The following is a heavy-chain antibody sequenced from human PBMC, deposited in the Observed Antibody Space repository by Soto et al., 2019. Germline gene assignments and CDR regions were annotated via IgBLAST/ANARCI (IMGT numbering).Heavy chain of an antibody. CDR3: ARPFDTSGWYDH. Sequence: GESLKISCKGSGYSFTSYWIAWVRQMPGKGLECMGIIYPGDSDTRYSPSFEGQVTISADKSINTAYLQWSSLKASDSAMYYCARPFDTSGWYDHWGQGTLVTVS. D-gene: IGHD6-19*01. CDR1: GYSFTSYW. V-gene: IGHV5-51*01. J-gene: IGHJ5*02. CDR2: IYPGDSDT.